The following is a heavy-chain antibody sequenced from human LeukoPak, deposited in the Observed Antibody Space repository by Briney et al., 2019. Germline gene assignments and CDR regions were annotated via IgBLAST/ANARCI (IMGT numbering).Heavy chain of an antibody. D-gene: IGHD3-22*01. V-gene: IGHV3-30*02. CDR1: GFTFSSYG. CDR3: ARYYYDGSAYRHFDH. Sequence: GGSLRLSCAASGFTFSSYGMHWVRQAPGKGLEWVVFIRYDGSNKYYADSVKGRFTISRDNSKNTLYLQMNSLRAEDTAVYYCARYYYDGSAYRHFDHWGQGTLVTVSS. CDR2: IRYDGSNK. J-gene: IGHJ4*02.